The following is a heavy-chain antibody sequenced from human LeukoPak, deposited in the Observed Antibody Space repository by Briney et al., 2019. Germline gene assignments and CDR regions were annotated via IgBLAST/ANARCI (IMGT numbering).Heavy chain of an antibody. CDR2: ISSSSSYI. D-gene: IGHD3-10*01. CDR1: GFTVSSNY. Sequence: GGSLRLSCAASGFTVSSNYMSWVRQAPGKGLEWVSSISSSSSYIYYADSVKGRFTISRDNAKNSLYLQMNSLRAEDTAVYYCARHGSGNDYWGQGTLVTVSS. CDR3: ARHGSGNDY. V-gene: IGHV3-21*01. J-gene: IGHJ4*02.